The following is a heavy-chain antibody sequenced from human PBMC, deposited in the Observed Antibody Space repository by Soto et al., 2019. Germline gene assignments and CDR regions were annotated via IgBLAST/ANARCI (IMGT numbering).Heavy chain of an antibody. J-gene: IGHJ4*02. CDR3: XRXXXXXXVIRY. V-gene: IGHV1-8*01. CDR1: GYTXXXXX. Sequence: QVQLVQSGAEVKKPGASVKISCKASGYTXXXXXXXXXXXXXXXXLEWMGWMNPNSGYTDYAQKFQGRVTMTRNTXXXXXXXXXXXXXXXXXXXXXXXRXXXXXXVIRYWGQGTLVTVSS. CDR2: MNPNSGYT.